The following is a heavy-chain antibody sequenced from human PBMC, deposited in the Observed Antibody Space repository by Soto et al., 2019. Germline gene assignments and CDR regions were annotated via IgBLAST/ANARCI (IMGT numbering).Heavy chain of an antibody. CDR2: IKSKADRGTT. J-gene: IGHJ4*02. CDR3: TRDYDFDS. Sequence: EVQLVESGGGLVKPGGSLRLSCTVSGFIFSNALMSWARQAPGKGLEWVGRIKSKADRGTTDYAAPVKGRFIISRNDSKDTLYLQMNGLKTEDTAVYYCTRDYDFDSWGQGTLVTVSS. D-gene: IGHD3-16*01. CDR1: GFIFSNAL. V-gene: IGHV3-15*01.